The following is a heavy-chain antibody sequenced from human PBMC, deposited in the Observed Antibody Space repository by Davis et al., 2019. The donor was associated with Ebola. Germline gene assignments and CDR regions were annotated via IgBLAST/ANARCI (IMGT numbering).Heavy chain of an antibody. CDR2: IYYSGST. CDR3: ARHEGGYDFWSGYLDY. J-gene: IGHJ4*02. V-gene: IGHV4-39*01. CDR1: GGSISSRSYY. D-gene: IGHD3-3*01. Sequence: MPSETLSLTCTVSGGSISSRSYYWGWIRQPPGKGLEWIGSIYYSGSTYYNPSLKSRVTISVDTSKNQFSLKLSSVTAADTAVYYCARHEGGYDFWSGYLDYWGQGTLVTVSS.